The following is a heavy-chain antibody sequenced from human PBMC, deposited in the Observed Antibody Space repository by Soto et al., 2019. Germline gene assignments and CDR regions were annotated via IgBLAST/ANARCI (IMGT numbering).Heavy chain of an antibody. CDR3: ARSVAGHCDY. J-gene: IGHJ4*02. CDR1: GFTFRIYS. D-gene: IGHD6-19*01. CDR2: MTSDMKTI. V-gene: IGHV3-48*02. Sequence: EVQLVESGGGLVQPGGSLRLSCAASGFTFRIYSMNWIRQAPGKGLEWVSYMTSDMKTIHYADSVKGRFTISRDNARNSVYLQMTSLSDENTAVYYCARSVAGHCDYWGQGTRVTVSS.